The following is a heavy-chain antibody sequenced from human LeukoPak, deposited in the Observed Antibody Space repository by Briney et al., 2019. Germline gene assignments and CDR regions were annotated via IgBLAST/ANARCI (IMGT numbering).Heavy chain of an antibody. V-gene: IGHV3-30*02. Sequence: GGSLRLSCAASGFTLSSYGMHWVRQAPGKGLEWVAFIRYDGSNKYYADSVKGRFTISRDNSKNTLYLQMNSLRAEDTAVYYCASYGPGSYEDAFDIWGQGTMVTVSS. CDR1: GFTLSSYG. J-gene: IGHJ3*02. CDR2: IRYDGSNK. CDR3: ASYGPGSYEDAFDI. D-gene: IGHD3-10*01.